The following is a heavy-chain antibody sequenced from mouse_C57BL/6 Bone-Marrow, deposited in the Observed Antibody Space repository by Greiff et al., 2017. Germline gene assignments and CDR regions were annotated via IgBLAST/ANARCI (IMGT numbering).Heavy chain of an antibody. CDR3: TREGNSNTYAMDY. J-gene: IGHJ4*01. Sequence: EVMLVESGEGLVKPGGSLKLSCAASGFTFSSYAMSWVRQTPEKRLEWVVYISSGGDYIYYADTVKGRFTISRDNARNTLYLQMSSLKSEDTAMYYCTREGNSNTYAMDYGGQGTAVTVTS. CDR2: ISSGGDYI. V-gene: IGHV5-9-1*02. D-gene: IGHD2-5*01. CDR1: GFTFSSYA.